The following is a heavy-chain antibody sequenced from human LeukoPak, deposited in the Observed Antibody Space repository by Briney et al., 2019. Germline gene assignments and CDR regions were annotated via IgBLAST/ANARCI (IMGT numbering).Heavy chain of an antibody. V-gene: IGHV3-33*01. J-gene: IGHJ3*02. CDR3: ARDYGDGNAFDI. Sequence: GGSLRLSCAASGFAFSSYGMHWVRQAPGKGLEWVAVIWYDGSNKYYADSVKGRFTISRDNSKNTLYLQMNSLRAEDTAVYYCARDYGDGNAFDIWGQGTMVTVSS. CDR2: IWYDGSNK. CDR1: GFAFSSYG. D-gene: IGHD4-17*01.